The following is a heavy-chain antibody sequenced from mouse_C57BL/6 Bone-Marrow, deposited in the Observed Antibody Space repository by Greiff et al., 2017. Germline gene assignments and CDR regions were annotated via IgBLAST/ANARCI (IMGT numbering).Heavy chain of an antibody. J-gene: IGHJ2*01. CDR2: IYPRSGNT. CDR3: ARGLIYYDYDGDFDY. V-gene: IGHV1-81*01. CDR1: GYTFTSYG. Sequence: VQLQQSGAELARPGASVKLSCKASGYTFTSYGISWVKQRTGQGLEWIGEIYPRSGNTYYNEKFKGKATLTADKSSSTAYMALRSLTSEDSAVYFCARGLIYYDYDGDFDYWGQGTTLTVSS. D-gene: IGHD2-4*01.